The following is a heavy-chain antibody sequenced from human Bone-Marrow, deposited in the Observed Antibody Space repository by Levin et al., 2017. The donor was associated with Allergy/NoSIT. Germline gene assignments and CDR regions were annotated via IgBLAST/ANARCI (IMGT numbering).Heavy chain of an antibody. J-gene: IGHJ5*02. CDR2: LNPNTGGT. V-gene: IGHV1-2*06. CDR1: GFTFTIYD. CDR3: ARETTAGPPYNWFDT. Sequence: GESLKISCKASGFTFTIYDIHWVRQAPGQGLEWVGRLNPNTGGTDSAQKFMGRVTMTRDTSTTTAFMELTRLRPDDTAIYYCARETTAGPPYNWFDTWGQGALVTVSS. D-gene: IGHD1-7*01.